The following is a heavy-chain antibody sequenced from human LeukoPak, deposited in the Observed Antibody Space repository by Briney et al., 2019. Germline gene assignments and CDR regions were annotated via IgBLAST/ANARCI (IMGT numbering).Heavy chain of an antibody. V-gene: IGHV3-48*03. D-gene: IGHD2-15*01. CDR3: ARGQRVAAYFDY. Sequence: GGSLRLSCAASGFTCSSYEMNWVRQAPGKGLEWVSYISSSGSTIYYADSVKGRFTISRDNAKNSLYLQMNSLRAEDTAVYYCARGQRVAAYFDYWGQGTLVTVSS. J-gene: IGHJ4*02. CDR1: GFTCSSYE. CDR2: ISSSGSTI.